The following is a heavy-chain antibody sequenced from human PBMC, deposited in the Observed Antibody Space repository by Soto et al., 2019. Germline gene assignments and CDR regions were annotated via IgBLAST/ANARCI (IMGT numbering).Heavy chain of an antibody. CDR1: GFTFSSYA. CDR3: AKNSGPHLEWLLSAEYFQH. V-gene: IGHV3-23*01. J-gene: IGHJ1*01. D-gene: IGHD3-3*01. CDR2: ISGSGGST. Sequence: GGSLRLSCAASGFTFSSYAMSWVRQAPGKGLEWVSAISGSGGSTYYADSVKGRFTISRDNSKNTLYLQMNSLRAEDTAVYYCAKNSGPHLEWLLSAEYFQHWGQGTLVTVSS.